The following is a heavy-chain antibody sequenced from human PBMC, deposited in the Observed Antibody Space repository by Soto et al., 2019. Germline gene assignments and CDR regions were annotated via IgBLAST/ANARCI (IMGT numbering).Heavy chain of an antibody. J-gene: IGHJ6*02. V-gene: IGHV3-30*18. CDR3: AKDYYDSSGYPPLYGMDV. D-gene: IGHD3-22*01. CDR2: ISYDGSNK. Sequence: GGSLRLSCAASGFTFSSYGMHWVRQAPGKGLEWVAVISYDGSNKYYADSVKGRFTISRDNSKNTLYLQMNSLRAEDTAVYYCAKDYYDSSGYPPLYGMDVWGQRTTVTVSS. CDR1: GFTFSSYG.